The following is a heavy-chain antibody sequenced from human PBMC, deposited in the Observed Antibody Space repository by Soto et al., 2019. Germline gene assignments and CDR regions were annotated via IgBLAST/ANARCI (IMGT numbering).Heavy chain of an antibody. V-gene: IGHV3-7*03. Sequence: EGQLVESGGGLVQPGESLRLSCAGSGFTFNSYWMSWVRQAPGKGLEWEAKVQQDGSEKYYVDSVKGRFTISRDNAKNSVYLQMNSLRVEDTAVYYCARGGLHRSGYEYYYYYYGLDVWGQGTTVTVAS. CDR2: VQQDGSEK. J-gene: IGHJ6*02. D-gene: IGHD5-12*01. CDR3: ARGGLHRSGYEYYYYYYGLDV. CDR1: GFTFNSYW.